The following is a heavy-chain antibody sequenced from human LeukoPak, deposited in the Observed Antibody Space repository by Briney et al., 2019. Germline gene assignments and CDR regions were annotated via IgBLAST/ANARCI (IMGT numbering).Heavy chain of an antibody. Sequence: TGRSLRLSCAASGFTFTSYDMHWVRQAPGKGLEWVALIWYDGSNTYYTDSVRGRFTISRDNSKSTLYLQMNSLRAEDTAIYYCAGDRKSGNFLGEFDHWGLGTLVTVSS. CDR3: AGDRKSGNFLGEFDH. V-gene: IGHV3-33*01. CDR1: GFTFTSYD. J-gene: IGHJ5*02. D-gene: IGHD1-26*01. CDR2: IWYDGSNT.